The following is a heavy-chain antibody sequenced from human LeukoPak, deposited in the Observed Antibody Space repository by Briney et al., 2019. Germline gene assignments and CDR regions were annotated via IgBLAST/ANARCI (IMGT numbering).Heavy chain of an antibody. CDR1: GGSISSGGYY. CDR2: IYHSGST. J-gene: IGHJ3*02. Sequence: SQTLSLTCTVSGGSISSGGYYWSWIRQPPGKGLEWIGYIYHSGSTYYNPSLKSRVTISVDRSKNQFSLKLSSVTAADTAVYYCARDRDDAFDIWGQGTMVTVSS. CDR3: ARDRDDAFDI. V-gene: IGHV4-30-2*01.